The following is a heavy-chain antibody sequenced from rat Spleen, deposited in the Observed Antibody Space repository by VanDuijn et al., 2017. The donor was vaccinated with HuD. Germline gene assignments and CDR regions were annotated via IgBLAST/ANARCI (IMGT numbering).Heavy chain of an antibody. CDR3: ARRYNNYGYFDY. V-gene: IGHV5-25*01. Sequence: EVQLVESGGGLVQPGRSMKLSCAASGFTFSNYYMAWVRQAPTKGLEWVASIDTGGGNTYYRDSVKGRFTFSRDNAKSTLYLQMDSLRSEDTATYYCARRYNNYGYFDYWGQGVMVTVSS. D-gene: IGHD1-10*01. CDR1: GFTFSNYY. CDR2: IDTGGGNT. J-gene: IGHJ2*01.